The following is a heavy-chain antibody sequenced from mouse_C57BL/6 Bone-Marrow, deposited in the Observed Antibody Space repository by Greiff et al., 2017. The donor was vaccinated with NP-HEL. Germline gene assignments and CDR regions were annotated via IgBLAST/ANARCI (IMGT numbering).Heavy chain of an antibody. V-gene: IGHV1-69*01. CDR2: IDPSDSYI. J-gene: IGHJ2*01. D-gene: IGHD1-1*01. CDR3: ARGFTTVVATSYYFDY. Sequence: VQLQQPGAELVMPGASVKLSCKASGYTFTSSWMHWVKQRPGQGLEWIGEIDPSDSYINYNQKFKGKSTLTVDKSSSTAYIQLSSLTSEDSAVYYCARGFTTVVATSYYFDYWGQGTTLTVSS. CDR1: GYTFTSSW.